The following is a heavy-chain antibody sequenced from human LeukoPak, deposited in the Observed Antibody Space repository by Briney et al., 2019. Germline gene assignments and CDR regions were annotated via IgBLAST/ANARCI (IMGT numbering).Heavy chain of an antibody. CDR2: INLNSGGT. Sequence: ASVKVSCKTSGYTFSGYYMHWVRQAPGQGLEWMGWINLNSGGTNYAQKFQGRVSMTRDTSISTAYMQVSRLRSDDTAVYYCARIKYYYHRGPDLDLYYFDYWGQGTLVTVSS. CDR1: GYTFSGYY. V-gene: IGHV1-2*02. D-gene: IGHD3-22*01. CDR3: ARIKYYYHRGPDLDLYYFDY. J-gene: IGHJ4*02.